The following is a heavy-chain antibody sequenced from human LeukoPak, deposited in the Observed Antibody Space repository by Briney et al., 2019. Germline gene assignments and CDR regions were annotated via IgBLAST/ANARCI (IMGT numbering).Heavy chain of an antibody. CDR2: FDVEDGEI. J-gene: IGHJ4*02. CDR3: ARVPDLNVWGATEDRWYFDY. D-gene: IGHD1-26*01. CDR1: GYTLTQLS. Sequence: ASVKVSCKVSGYTLTQLSVHWVRQAPGKGLEWMGGFDVEDGEIIYAQKFQGRVTMTEDTSTDTAYMELSSLRSEDTAVYYCARVPDLNVWGATEDRWYFDYWGQGTLATVSS. V-gene: IGHV1-24*01.